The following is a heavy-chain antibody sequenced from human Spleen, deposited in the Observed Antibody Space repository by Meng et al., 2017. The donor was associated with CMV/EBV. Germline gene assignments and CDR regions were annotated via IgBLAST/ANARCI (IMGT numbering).Heavy chain of an antibody. J-gene: IGHJ4*02. CDR1: YY. CDR3: TRDRAQYYFESSGYSTRGEKFDS. D-gene: IGHD3-22*01. CDR2: IYYNGVA. Sequence: YYWSWIRQSPGNRLECIDYIYYNGVANYDPSLKSRVTISVATSKNQFSLKLNSVTAAYTAVYYCTRDRAQYYFESSGYSTRGEKFDSWGQGTLVTVSS. V-gene: IGHV4-59*12.